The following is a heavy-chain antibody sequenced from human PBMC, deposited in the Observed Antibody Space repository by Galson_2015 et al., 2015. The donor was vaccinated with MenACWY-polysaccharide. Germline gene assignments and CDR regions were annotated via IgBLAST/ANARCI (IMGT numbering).Heavy chain of an antibody. D-gene: IGHD6-13*01. J-gene: IGHJ4*02. CDR1: GYTFTSYG. CDR3: ARDFRSSWYGHYFDY. CDR2: ISTYNGNT. V-gene: IGHV1-18*01. Sequence: SVKVSCKASGYTFTSYGISWVRQAPGQGLEWMGWISTYNGNTNYAQMLQGRVTMTTDTSASTAYMELRSLRSDDTAVYYCARDFRSSWYGHYFDYWGQGTLVTASS.